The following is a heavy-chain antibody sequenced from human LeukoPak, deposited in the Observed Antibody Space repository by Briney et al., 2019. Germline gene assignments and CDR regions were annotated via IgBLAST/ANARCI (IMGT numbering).Heavy chain of an antibody. CDR3: AKDRAAAGTGLGYYYYYGMDV. V-gene: IGHV3-9*01. CDR2: ISWNSGSI. D-gene: IGHD6-13*01. CDR1: GFTFDDYA. J-gene: IGHJ6*02. Sequence: GGSLRLSCAASGFTFDDYAMHWVRQAPGKGLEWVSGISWNSGSIGYADSVKGRFTISRDNAKNSLYLQMNSLRAEDTALYYCAKDRAAAGTGLGYYYYYGMDVWGQGTTVTVSS.